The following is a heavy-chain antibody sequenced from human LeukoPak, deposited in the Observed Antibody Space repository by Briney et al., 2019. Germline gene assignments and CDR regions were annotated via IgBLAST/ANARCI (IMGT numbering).Heavy chain of an antibody. V-gene: IGHV4-34*01. J-gene: IGHJ4*02. CDR2: INHSGST. Sequence: TSSETLSLTCAVYGGSFSGYYWSWIRQPPGKGLEWIGEINHSGSTNYNPSLKSRVTISVDTFKNQFSLKLSSVTAADTAVYYCARGWAFQTIKYFDYWGQGTLVTVSS. CDR1: GGSFSGYY. CDR3: ARGWAFQTIKYFDY.